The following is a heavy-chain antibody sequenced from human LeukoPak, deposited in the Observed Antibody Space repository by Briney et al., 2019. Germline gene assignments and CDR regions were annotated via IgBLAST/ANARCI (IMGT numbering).Heavy chain of an antibody. Sequence: GGSLRLSCAASGFIFKNAWMSWVRQAPGKGLEWVGHIKRKIDGGTTDYAAPVKGRFIISRDDSKNTLYLQMNSLKTEDTAVYYCTTDPTYPLSMVIYIWGQGTLVTVSS. CDR1: GFIFKNAW. CDR2: IKRKIDGGTT. J-gene: IGHJ4*02. CDR3: TTDPTYPLSMVIYI. V-gene: IGHV3-15*01. D-gene: IGHD5-18*01.